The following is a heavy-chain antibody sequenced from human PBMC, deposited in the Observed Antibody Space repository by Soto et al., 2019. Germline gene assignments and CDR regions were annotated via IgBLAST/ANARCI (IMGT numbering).Heavy chain of an antibody. CDR1: GFTFSDYY. D-gene: IGHD3-10*01. Sequence: GGSLRLSCAASGFTFSDYYMSWIRQAPGKGLEWVSYISSSGSTIYYADSVKGRFTISRDNAKNSLYLQMNSLRAEDTAVYYCARDRLLWFGEWPDAFDIWGQGTMVTVSS. CDR2: ISSSGSTI. CDR3: ARDRLLWFGEWPDAFDI. V-gene: IGHV3-11*01. J-gene: IGHJ3*02.